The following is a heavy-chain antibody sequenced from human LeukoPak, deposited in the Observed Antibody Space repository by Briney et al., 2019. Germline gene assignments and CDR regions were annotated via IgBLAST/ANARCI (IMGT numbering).Heavy chain of an antibody. CDR1: GYTFTNNG. CDR2: ISTYNGNT. D-gene: IGHD2-2*01. V-gene: IGHV1-18*01. CDR3: ARDLGCCSSISCQRNWFDP. J-gene: IGHJ5*02. Sequence: ASVKVSCKASGYTFTNNGISWVRQAPGQGLEWMGWISTYNGNTNYAQKLQDRVTMTTDTSTSTAYMELRSLRSDDTAVYYCARDLGCCSSISCQRNWFDPWGQGTLVTVSS.